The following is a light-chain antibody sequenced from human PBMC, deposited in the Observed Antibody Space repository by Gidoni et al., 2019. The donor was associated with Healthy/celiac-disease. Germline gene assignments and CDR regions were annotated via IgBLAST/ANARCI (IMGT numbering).Light chain of an antibody. J-gene: IGLJ2*01. CDR2: EVS. Sequence: QSALTQPAYVSGSPGQSITITCTGTSSDFGSYNLVTWYQQHPGTAPKLMIYEVSKRPSGVSNRFSGSKSGNTASLTISGLQAEDEADYYCCSYAGSSTPVFGGGTKLTVL. CDR1: SSDFGSYNL. V-gene: IGLV2-23*02. CDR3: CSYAGSSTPV.